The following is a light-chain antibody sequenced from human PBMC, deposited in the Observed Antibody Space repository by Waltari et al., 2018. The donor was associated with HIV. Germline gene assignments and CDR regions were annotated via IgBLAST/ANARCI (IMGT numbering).Light chain of an antibody. CDR3: CSYAGSGTWV. CDR2: DVT. J-gene: IGLJ3*02. V-gene: IGLV2-23*02. CDR1: SSAVVGYNY. Sequence: QSALTQPASVSGSPVQSIPISCTGTSSAVVGYNYVSWYQQHPGKAPQLMFYDVTKRPSGVSNRFSGSKSGNTASLTISGLQAEDEADYYCCSYAGSGTWVFGGGTKLTVL.